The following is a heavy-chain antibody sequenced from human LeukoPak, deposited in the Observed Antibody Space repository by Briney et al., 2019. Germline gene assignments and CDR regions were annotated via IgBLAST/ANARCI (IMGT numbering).Heavy chain of an antibody. D-gene: IGHD6-19*01. V-gene: IGHV3-23*01. CDR1: GFTFSSYA. Sequence: PGGSLRLSCAASGFTFSSYAMSWVRQAPGKGLEWVSAISGSGGSTYYADSVKGRFTISRDNSKNTLYLQMNSLRAEDTAVYYCAKDQSYSSGWYVVEENWFDPWGQGTLVTVSS. J-gene: IGHJ5*02. CDR2: ISGSGGST. CDR3: AKDQSYSSGWYVVEENWFDP.